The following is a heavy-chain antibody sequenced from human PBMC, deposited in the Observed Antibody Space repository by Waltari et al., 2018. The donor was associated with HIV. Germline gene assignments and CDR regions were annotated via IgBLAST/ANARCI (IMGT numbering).Heavy chain of an antibody. CDR1: GYTFTNYG. V-gene: IGHV1-18*01. Sequence: QVQLVQSEAEVKKPGASVKVSCKASGYTFTNYGISWVRKALGQGLEWMGWISADNGNTNYPQKFQGRVTMTTDTSTSTAYMELRGLASDDTAVYYCARGLGYCGGDCYPNLEFWGQGTLVTVSS. D-gene: IGHD2-21*02. CDR3: ARGLGYCGGDCYPNLEF. CDR2: ISADNGNT. J-gene: IGHJ4*02.